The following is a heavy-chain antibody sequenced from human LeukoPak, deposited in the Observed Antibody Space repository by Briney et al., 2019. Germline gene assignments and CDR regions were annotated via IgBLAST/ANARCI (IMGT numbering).Heavy chain of an antibody. J-gene: IGHJ4*02. CDR1: GGSISNYY. CDR3: ARHRSGGAYPLDS. V-gene: IGHV4-59*08. CDR2: IYSTEST. Sequence: PSETLSLTCTVSGGSISNYYWSWLRQPPGKGLEWIGHIYSTESTTYSPSLKSRVIMSADMSKTQFSLKVTSVTAADTAVYYCARHRSGGAYPLDSWGQGALVTVSS. D-gene: IGHD3-16*01.